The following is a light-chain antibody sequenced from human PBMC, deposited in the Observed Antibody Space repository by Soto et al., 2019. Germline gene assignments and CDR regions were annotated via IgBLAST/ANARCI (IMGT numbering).Light chain of an antibody. CDR3: TSYTAFSTDIL. CDR1: SSDVGNYNF. Sequence: QSALTQPAYVSGSPGQSITISCTGTSSDVGNYNFVSWYQHHAGTAPKLIIYQVTNRPSGGSDRFSGSKSGDTASLTISGLQAEDEADYYCTSYTAFSTDILFGGGTKLTVL. J-gene: IGLJ2*01. V-gene: IGLV2-14*01. CDR2: QVT.